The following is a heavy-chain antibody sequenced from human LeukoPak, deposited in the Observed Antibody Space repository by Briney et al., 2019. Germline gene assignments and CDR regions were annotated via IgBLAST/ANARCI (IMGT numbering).Heavy chain of an antibody. D-gene: IGHD5-12*01. CDR2: ISYDGSSK. CDR1: GFTFRCFC. J-gene: IGHJ4*02. CDR3: AKGTYSAYNSGCAY. V-gene: IGHV3-30*18. Sequence: GGSLRLSCGGPGFTFRCFCLHWVRPAPGQGLGGGAGISYDGSSKYYADSVKGRFTISRDNSRNTLYLQMNSLRAEDTALYYCAKGTYSAYNSGCAYWGQGTLVTVSS.